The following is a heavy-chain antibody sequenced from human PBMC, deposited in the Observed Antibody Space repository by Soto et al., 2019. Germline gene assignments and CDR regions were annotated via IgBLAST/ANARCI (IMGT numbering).Heavy chain of an antibody. CDR3: ARLSIAAAGPGDY. CDR2: IIPILGIA. J-gene: IGHJ4*02. CDR1: GGTFSSYT. D-gene: IGHD6-13*01. V-gene: IGHV1-69*02. Sequence: SVKVSCKASGGTFSSYTISWVRQAPGQGLEWMGRIIPILGIANHAQKFQGRVTITADKSTSTAYMELSSLRSEDTAVYYCARLSIAAAGPGDYWGQGTLVTVSS.